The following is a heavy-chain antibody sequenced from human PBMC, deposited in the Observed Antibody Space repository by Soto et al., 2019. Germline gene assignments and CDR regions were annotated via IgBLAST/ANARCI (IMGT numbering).Heavy chain of an antibody. J-gene: IGHJ3*02. CDR1: GFTFSSYA. CDR2: ISYDGSNK. V-gene: IGHV3-30-3*01. Sequence: LRLSCAASGFTFSSYAMHWVRQAPGKGLEWVAVISYDGSNKYYADSVKGRFTISRDNSKNTLYLQMNSLRAEDTAVYYCAREIGPNAGGAFDIWGQGTMVTVSS. D-gene: IGHD3-16*01. CDR3: AREIGPNAGGAFDI.